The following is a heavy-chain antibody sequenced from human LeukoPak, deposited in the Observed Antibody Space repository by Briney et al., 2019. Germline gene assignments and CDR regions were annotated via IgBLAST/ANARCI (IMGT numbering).Heavy chain of an antibody. CDR2: ISHDGKTK. J-gene: IGHJ4*02. Sequence: PGGSLRLSCTASGFTFIDFAMHWVRQAPGKGLEWVAVISHDGKTKYHAESVKGRFTISRDNAKNSLYLQMNSLRAEDTAVYYCASDGRGKNFDYWGQGTLVTVSS. V-gene: IGHV3-30*07. CDR3: ASDGRGKNFDY. CDR1: GFTFIDFA.